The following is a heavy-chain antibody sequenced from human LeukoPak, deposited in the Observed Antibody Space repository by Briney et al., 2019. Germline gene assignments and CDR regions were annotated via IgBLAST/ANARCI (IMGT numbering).Heavy chain of an antibody. CDR3: ARDAETYDWSGGYFDY. V-gene: IGHV1-69*13. D-gene: IGHD3-3*01. CDR1: GGTFSSYA. CDR2: IIPIFGTA. Sequence: SVKVSCKASGGTFSSYAISWVRQAPGQGLEWMGGIIPIFGTANYAQKFQGRVTITADESTSTAYMELSSLRSEDTAVYYCARDAETYDWSGGYFDYWGRGTLVTVSS. J-gene: IGHJ4*02.